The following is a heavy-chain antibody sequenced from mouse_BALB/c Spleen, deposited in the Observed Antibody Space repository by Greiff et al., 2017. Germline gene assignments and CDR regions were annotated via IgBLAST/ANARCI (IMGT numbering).Heavy chain of an antibody. D-gene: IGHD2-14*01. J-gene: IGHJ1*01. CDR3: ARWGTTTDWYFDV. CDR2: ISYSGST. CDR1: GDSITSGY. V-gene: IGHV3-8*02. Sequence: EVQLQQSGPSLVKPSQTLSLTCSVTGDSITSGYWNWIRKFPGNKLEYMGYISYSGSTYYNPSLKSRISITRDTSKNQYYLQLNSVTTEDTATYYCARWGTTTDWYFDVWGAGTTVTVSS.